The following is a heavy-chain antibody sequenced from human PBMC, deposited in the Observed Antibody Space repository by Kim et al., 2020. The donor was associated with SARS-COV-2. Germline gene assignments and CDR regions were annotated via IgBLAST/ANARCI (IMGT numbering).Heavy chain of an antibody. Sequence: GGSLRLSCAASGFTFSSYGMHWVRQAPGKGLEWVAVISYDGSNKYYADSVKGRFTISRDNSKNTLYLQMNSLRAEDTAVYYCAKGLGGGYYYGMDVWGQGTTVTVSS. CDR2: ISYDGSNK. CDR1: GFTFSSYG. D-gene: IGHD2-15*01. V-gene: IGHV3-30*18. CDR3: AKGLGGGYYYGMDV. J-gene: IGHJ6*02.